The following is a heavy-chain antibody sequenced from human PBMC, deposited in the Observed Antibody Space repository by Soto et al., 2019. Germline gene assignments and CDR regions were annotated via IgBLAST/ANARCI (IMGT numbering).Heavy chain of an antibody. CDR1: GFAFSTYA. CDR2: ISGSGGSS. V-gene: IGHV3-23*01. D-gene: IGHD6-13*01. Sequence: PGGSLRLSCAAAGFAFSTYAMTWVRQAPGKGLEWVSVISGSGGSSYYAASVKGRLTISRDNSKNTLFLQMNGLRAEDTAVYYCAKVTKRAAAGRYEYYKYGMDVWGQGTTVTVSS. CDR3: AKVTKRAAAGRYEYYKYGMDV. J-gene: IGHJ6*02.